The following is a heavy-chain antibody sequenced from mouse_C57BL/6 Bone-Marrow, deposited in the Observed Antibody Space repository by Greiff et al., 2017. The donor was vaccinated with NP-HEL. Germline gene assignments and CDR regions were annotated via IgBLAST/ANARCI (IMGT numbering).Heavy chain of an antibody. V-gene: IGHV1-69*01. CDR3: ARGWDYGAGFAY. D-gene: IGHD2-4*01. J-gene: IGHJ3*01. CDR2: IDPSDSYT. Sequence: QVQLQQPGAELVMPGASVKLSCKASGYTFTSYWMHWVKQRPGQGLEWIGEIDPSDSYTNYNQKFKGKSTLTVDKSSSTAYMQLSSLTSEDSAVYYCARGWDYGAGFAYWGQGTLVTVS. CDR1: GYTFTSYW.